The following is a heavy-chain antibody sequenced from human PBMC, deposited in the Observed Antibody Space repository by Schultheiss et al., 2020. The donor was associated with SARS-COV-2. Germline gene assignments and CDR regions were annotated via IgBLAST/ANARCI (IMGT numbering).Heavy chain of an antibody. Sequence: GGSLRLSCAASGFTFSSYEMNWVRQAPGKGLEWVSYISSSGSTIYYADSVKGRFTISRDNAKNSLYLQMNSLRAEDTAVYYCASKAYYYGSGRPFDYWGQGTLVTVSS. V-gene: IGHV3-48*03. CDR1: GFTFSSYE. J-gene: IGHJ4*02. CDR3: ASKAYYYGSGRPFDY. CDR2: ISSSGSTI. D-gene: IGHD3-10*01.